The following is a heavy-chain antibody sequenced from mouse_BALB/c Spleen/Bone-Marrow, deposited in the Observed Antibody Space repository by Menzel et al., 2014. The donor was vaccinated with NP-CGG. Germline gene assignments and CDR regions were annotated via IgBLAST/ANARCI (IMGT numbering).Heavy chain of an antibody. Sequence: EVKLVESGAELVKPGASVKLSCTGSGFNIXDTFMHWVKQRPEQGLEWIGRIDPANGNTKYDPKFQGKATITADTYSNTAYLQLTRLTSEDTAVYYCTRGEDYWGQGTTLAVSS. CDR1: GFNIXDTF. V-gene: IGHV14-3*02. CDR2: IDPANGNT. J-gene: IGHJ2*01. CDR3: TRGEDY.